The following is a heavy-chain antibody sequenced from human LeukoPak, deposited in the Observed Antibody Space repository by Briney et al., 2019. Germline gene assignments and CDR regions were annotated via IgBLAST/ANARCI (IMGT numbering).Heavy chain of an antibody. CDR3: ARDLLETYYYGSGSYYYYMDV. CDR1: GYTFTGYY. V-gene: IGHV1-2*02. CDR2: INPNSGGT. D-gene: IGHD3-10*01. J-gene: IGHJ6*03. Sequence: ASVKVSCKASGYTFTGYYMHWVRQAPGQGLEWMGWINPNSGGTNYAQKFQGRVTMTRDMSTSTVYMELSSLRSEDTAVYYCARDLLETYYYGSGSYYYYMDVWGKGTTVTVSS.